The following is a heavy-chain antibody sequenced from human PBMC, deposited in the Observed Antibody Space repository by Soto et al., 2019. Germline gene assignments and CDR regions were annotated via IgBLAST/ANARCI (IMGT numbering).Heavy chain of an antibody. Sequence: GGSLRLSCAASGFTFSSYSMNWVRQAPGKGLEWVSYISSSSSTIYYADSVKGRFTISRDNAKNSLYLQMNSLRAEDTAVYYCARDGGTTMMDVWGQGTTVTVSS. CDR1: GFTFSSYS. CDR3: ARDGGTTMMDV. J-gene: IGHJ6*02. D-gene: IGHD3-10*01. V-gene: IGHV3-48*01. CDR2: ISSSSSTI.